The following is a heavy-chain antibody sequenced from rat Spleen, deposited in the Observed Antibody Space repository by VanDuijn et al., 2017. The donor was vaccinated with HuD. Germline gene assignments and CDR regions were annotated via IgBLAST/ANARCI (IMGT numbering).Heavy chain of an antibody. J-gene: IGHJ2*01. CDR1: GFNFNDHW. D-gene: IGHD4-4*01. Sequence: EVKLVESGGGLVQPGRSLKLSCAASGFNFNDHWMGWVRQAPGKGLEWIGEINKDSRTIKYNPSLKEKFTISRDNAQNTLYLQMSKVGSEDTAVYYCAREDLGVNYWGQGVMVTVSS. V-gene: IGHV4-2*01. CDR3: AREDLGVNY. CDR2: INKDSRTI.